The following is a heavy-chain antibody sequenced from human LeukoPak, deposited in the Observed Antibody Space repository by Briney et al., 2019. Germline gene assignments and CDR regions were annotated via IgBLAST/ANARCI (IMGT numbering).Heavy chain of an antibody. Sequence: GESLKISCKGSGYGFSTYWIGWVRQMPGKGLEWMGIIYPGDSDTRYSPSFQGQVTISADKSISTAYLQWSSLKASDTAMYYCARQKYSSTGDAFDIWGQGTMVTVSS. CDR1: GYGFSTYW. CDR2: IYPGDSDT. J-gene: IGHJ3*02. CDR3: ARQKYSSTGDAFDI. V-gene: IGHV5-51*01. D-gene: IGHD6-13*01.